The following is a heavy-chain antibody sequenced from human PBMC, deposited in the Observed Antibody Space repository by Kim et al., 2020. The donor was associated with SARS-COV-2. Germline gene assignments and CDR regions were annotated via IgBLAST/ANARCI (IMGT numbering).Heavy chain of an antibody. CDR3: AKTYCSGGDCYYNWFDS. D-gene: IGHD2-21*02. Sequence: GESLKISCKGSGYRFTNYWIGWVRQMPGKDLEWMGIIYPGDSDTRYSPSFQGQVTISVDKSISTAYLQWSSLKASDTAMYYCAKTYCSGGDCYYNWFDSWSQGTQVTVSS. V-gene: IGHV5-51*01. CDR1: GYRFTNYW. J-gene: IGHJ5*01. CDR2: IYPGDSDT.